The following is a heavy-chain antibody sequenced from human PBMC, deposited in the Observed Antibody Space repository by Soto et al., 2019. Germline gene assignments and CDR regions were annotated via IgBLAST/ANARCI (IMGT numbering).Heavy chain of an antibody. CDR3: ARDTISHYDFWSGTSYYYGMDV. Sequence: GGSLRLSCAASGFTFSSYGMHWVRQAPGKGLEWVAVIWYDGSNKYYADSVKGRFTISRDNSKNTLYLQMNSLRAEDTAVYYCARDTISHYDFWSGTSYYYGMDVWGQGTTVTVSS. CDR2: IWYDGSNK. D-gene: IGHD3-3*01. V-gene: IGHV3-33*01. CDR1: GFTFSSYG. J-gene: IGHJ6*02.